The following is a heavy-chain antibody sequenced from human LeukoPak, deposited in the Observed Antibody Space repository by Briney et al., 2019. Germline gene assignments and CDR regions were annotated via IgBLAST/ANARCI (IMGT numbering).Heavy chain of an antibody. V-gene: IGHV3-23*01. CDR2: ISGSGGST. Sequence: GGSLRLSCAASGFTFSSYAMSWVRQAPGKGLEWVSAISGSGGSTYYADSVKGRFTISRDNSKNTLYLQMNSLRAEDTAVYYCAKGSRDIVVVVGLVYWGQGTLVTVPS. J-gene: IGHJ4*02. D-gene: IGHD2-2*01. CDR1: GFTFSSYA. CDR3: AKGSRDIVVVVGLVY.